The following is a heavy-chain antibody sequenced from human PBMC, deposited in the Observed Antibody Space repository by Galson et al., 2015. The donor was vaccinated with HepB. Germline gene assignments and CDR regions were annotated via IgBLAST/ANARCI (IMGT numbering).Heavy chain of an antibody. J-gene: IGHJ4*02. CDR2: ISAYNGNT. D-gene: IGHD5-18*01. V-gene: IGHV1-18*01. Sequence: SVKVSCKASGYTFTSYGIRWVRQAPGQGLEWMGWISAYNGNTNYAQKFQGRVTMTTDTSTSTAYMELRSLRSEDTAVYYCTRVGGYGYGSFYFYDWGQGTLVTVSS. CDR3: TRVGGYGYGSFYFYD. CDR1: GYTFTSYG.